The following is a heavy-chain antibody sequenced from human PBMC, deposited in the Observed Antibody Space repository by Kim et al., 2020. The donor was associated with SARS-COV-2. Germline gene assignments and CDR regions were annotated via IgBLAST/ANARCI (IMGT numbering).Heavy chain of an antibody. D-gene: IGHD6-19*01. V-gene: IGHV3-21*04. CDR1: GFTFSSYS. J-gene: IGHJ4*02. Sequence: GGSLRLSCAASGFTFSSYSMNWVRQAPGKGLEWISSISSSSSYIYYADSVKGRFTISRDNARASLYLQMNSLGAEDTAVYYCARVLTSGWSYFDYWGQGTLVTVSS. CDR3: ARVLTSGWSYFDY. CDR2: ISSSSSYI.